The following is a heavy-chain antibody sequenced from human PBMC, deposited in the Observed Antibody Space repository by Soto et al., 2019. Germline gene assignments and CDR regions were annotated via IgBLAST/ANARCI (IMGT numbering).Heavy chain of an antibody. D-gene: IGHD3-3*01. CDR1: GYTFTSYG. CDR2: ISAYNGNT. Sequence: ASVKVSCKASGYTFTSYGISWVRQAPGQGLEWMGWISAYNGNTNYAQKLQGRVTMTTDTSTSTAYMELRSLRSDDTAVYYCARTLWVLNYDFWSGYPPNDYWGQGTLVTAPQ. J-gene: IGHJ4*02. V-gene: IGHV1-18*01. CDR3: ARTLWVLNYDFWSGYPPNDY.